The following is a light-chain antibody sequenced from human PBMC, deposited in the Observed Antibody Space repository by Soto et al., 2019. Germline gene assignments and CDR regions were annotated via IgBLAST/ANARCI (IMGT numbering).Light chain of an antibody. CDR1: DDLSNY. Sequence: DIQMTQSPSSLSASVGDRVTITCQASDDLSNYFNWYQQKPGKAPKVLIYDASHLESGVPSRFSGGGSGTEFTCTISSLQAEDIATYYCPQYANLPLTCGPGTKVDIK. J-gene: IGKJ3*01. V-gene: IGKV1-33*01. CDR3: PQYANLPLT. CDR2: DAS.